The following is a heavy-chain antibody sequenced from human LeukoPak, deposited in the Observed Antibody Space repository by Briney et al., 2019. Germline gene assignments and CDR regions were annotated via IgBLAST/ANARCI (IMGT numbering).Heavy chain of an antibody. Sequence: PGGSLRLSCAASGFTFSSHWMTWVRQAPGKGLEWVAKINQNGGEKYYVDSVEGRFTISRDNAQNSVSLQMNSLRVEDTAVYHCSTGRSCSTCYMPDYWGQGTLVTVSS. J-gene: IGHJ4*02. CDR1: GFTFSSHW. CDR2: INQNGGEK. D-gene: IGHD2-2*02. V-gene: IGHV3-7*01. CDR3: STGRSCSTCYMPDY.